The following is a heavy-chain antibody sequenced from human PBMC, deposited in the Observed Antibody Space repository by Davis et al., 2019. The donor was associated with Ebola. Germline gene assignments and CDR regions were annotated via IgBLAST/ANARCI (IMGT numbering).Heavy chain of an antibody. D-gene: IGHD3-10*01. CDR3: AKVVQITMVRGVINYFDY. Sequence: GESLKISCETSGFIFRNYVMSWVRQAPGKGLQWVSTFGTGGDTYYADSVKGRFAISRDNSKNTLYLQMNSLRAEDTAVYYCAKVVQITMVRGVINYFDYWGQGTLVTVSS. J-gene: IGHJ4*02. CDR2: FGTGGDT. CDR1: GFIFRNYV. V-gene: IGHV3-23*01.